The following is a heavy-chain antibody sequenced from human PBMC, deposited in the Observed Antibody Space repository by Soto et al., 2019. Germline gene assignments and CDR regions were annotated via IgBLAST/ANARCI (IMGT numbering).Heavy chain of an antibody. CDR2: INPNSGGA. D-gene: IGHD1-26*01. Sequence: ASVKVSCKTSGYTFTAYHIHWVRQAPGQGLEWMGWINPNSGGANYAQKFEGRVTMTRDTSISTVYMELSRLGSDDTALYYCARDYSGHGMDVWGQGTTVTVP. CDR3: ARDYSGHGMDV. V-gene: IGHV1-2*02. J-gene: IGHJ6*02. CDR1: GYTFTAYH.